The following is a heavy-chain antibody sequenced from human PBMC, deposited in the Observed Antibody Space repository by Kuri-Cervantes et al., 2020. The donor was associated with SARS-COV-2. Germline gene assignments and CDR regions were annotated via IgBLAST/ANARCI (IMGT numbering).Heavy chain of an antibody. D-gene: IGHD3-22*01. Sequence: GESLKISCAASGLIFSSYAMSWVRQAPGRGLEWVSSIYVAGNRTFYADSVKGRVTISRGKSKNTLYLQMDSLRGEDTAVYYCAKDADYMIVVEGGAFDYWGQGTLVTVSS. CDR2: IYVAGNRT. CDR3: AKDADYMIVVEGGAFDY. V-gene: IGHV3-23*03. CDR1: GLIFSSYA. J-gene: IGHJ4*02.